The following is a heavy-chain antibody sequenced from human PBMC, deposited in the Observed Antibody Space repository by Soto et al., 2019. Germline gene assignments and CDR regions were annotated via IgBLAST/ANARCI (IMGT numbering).Heavy chain of an antibody. V-gene: IGHV3-48*03. J-gene: IGHJ3*02. Sequence: EVQLVESGGGLVQPGGSLRLSCEAFEFSLSTYEVAWVRQAPGKGLEWVSHIGRRGSATYYADSVKGRFGISRDNAKNSVLLQMNSLRADDTAVYFCARVYDDYLIDAFDIWGQGTMVSVSS. D-gene: IGHD4-17*01. CDR2: IGRRGSAT. CDR3: ARVYDDYLIDAFDI. CDR1: EFSLSTYE.